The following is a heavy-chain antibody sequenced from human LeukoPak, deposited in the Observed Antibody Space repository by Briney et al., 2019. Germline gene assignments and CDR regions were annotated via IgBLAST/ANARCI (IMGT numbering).Heavy chain of an antibody. Sequence: ASVKVSCKASGYTFTSYYMHWVRQAPGQGLEWMGIINPSGGSTSYAQKFQGRVTMTRDMSTSTVYMELSSLRSEDTAVYYCARCPRSSGSYYAFDIWGQRTMVTVSS. CDR1: GYTFTSYY. V-gene: IGHV1-46*01. CDR3: ARCPRSSGSYYAFDI. J-gene: IGHJ3*02. D-gene: IGHD1-26*01. CDR2: INPSGGST.